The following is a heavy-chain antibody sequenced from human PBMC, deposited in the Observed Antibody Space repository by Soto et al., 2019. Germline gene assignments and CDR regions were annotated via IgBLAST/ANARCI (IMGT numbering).Heavy chain of an antibody. V-gene: IGHV5-51*01. CDR1: GYSLTSYW. CDR2: IYPGDSDT. J-gene: IGHJ5*02. D-gene: IGHD3-3*01. Sequence: VAAQKISGKRSGYSLTSYWIGWVRQMPGKGLEWMGIIYPGDSDTRYSPSFQGQVTISADKSISTAYLQWSSLKDSDIAMYHCARRKDFRSGYYNTWGQGTLDTVSS. CDR3: ARRKDFRSGYYNT.